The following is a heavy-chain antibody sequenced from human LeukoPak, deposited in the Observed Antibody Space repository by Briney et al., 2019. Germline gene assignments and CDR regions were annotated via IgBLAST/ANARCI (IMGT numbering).Heavy chain of an antibody. V-gene: IGHV1-2*02. D-gene: IGHD3-9*01. Sequence: ASVKVSCKASGYTFTGYYMHWVRQAPGQGLEWMGWINPNSGGTNYAQKFQGRVTMTRDTSISTAYMELSRLRSDDTAVYYCARYILTGYSNWFDPWGQGTLVTVSS. CDR1: GYTFTGYY. CDR3: ARYILTGYSNWFDP. J-gene: IGHJ5*02. CDR2: INPNSGGT.